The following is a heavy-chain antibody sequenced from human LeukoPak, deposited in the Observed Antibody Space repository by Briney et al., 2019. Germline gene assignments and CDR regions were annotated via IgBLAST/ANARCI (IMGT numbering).Heavy chain of an antibody. CDR3: ARGIDDDGDNWFDP. CDR1: GFTFSSYW. CDR2: IKQDGSEK. V-gene: IGHV3-7*01. D-gene: IGHD1-1*01. J-gene: IGHJ5*02. Sequence: GGSLRLSCAASGFTFSSYWMSWVRQAPGKGLEWVANIKQDGSEKYYVDSVKGRFTISRDNAKNSLYLQMNSLRAEDTAVYYCARGIDDDGDNWFDPWGQGTLVTVSS.